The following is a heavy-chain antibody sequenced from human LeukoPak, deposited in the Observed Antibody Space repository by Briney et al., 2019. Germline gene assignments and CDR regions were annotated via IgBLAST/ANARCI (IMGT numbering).Heavy chain of an antibody. V-gene: IGHV3-21*01. CDR3: ARDDGWFGEFTTPSNY. CDR1: GFTFSSYS. D-gene: IGHD3-10*01. Sequence: GGSLRLSCAASGFTFSSYSMNWVRQAPGKGLEWVSSISSSSSYIYYADSVKGRFTISRGNAKNSLYLQMNSLRAEDTAVYYCARDDGWFGEFTTPSNYWGQGTLVTVSS. CDR2: ISSSSSYI. J-gene: IGHJ4*02.